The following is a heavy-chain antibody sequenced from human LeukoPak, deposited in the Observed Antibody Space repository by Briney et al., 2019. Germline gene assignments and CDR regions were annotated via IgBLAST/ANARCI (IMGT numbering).Heavy chain of an antibody. D-gene: IGHD6-6*01. CDR1: GYSISSGYY. CDR3: ASGARPHY. Sequence: PSETLSLTCTVSGYSISSGYYWGWIRQPPGMGLEWIGSIYHTGSTYYNPSLKSRVTISVDTSKNQFSLKLSSVTAADTAVYYCASGARPHYWGQGTLVTVSS. V-gene: IGHV4-38-2*02. J-gene: IGHJ4*02. CDR2: IYHTGST.